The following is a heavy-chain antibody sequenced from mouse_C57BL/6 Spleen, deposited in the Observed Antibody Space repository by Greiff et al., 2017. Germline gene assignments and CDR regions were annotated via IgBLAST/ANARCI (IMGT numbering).Heavy chain of an antibody. J-gene: IGHJ4*01. Sequence: EVKLMESGGDLVKPGGSLKLSCAASGFTFSSYGMSWVRQTPDKRLEWVATISSGGSYTYYPDSVKGRFTISRDNAKNTLYLQMSSLKSEDTAMYYCARQGHHGNYVGAMDYWGQGPSVTVPS. D-gene: IGHD2-1*01. CDR3: ARQGHHGNYVGAMDY. V-gene: IGHV5-6*01. CDR2: ISSGGSYT. CDR1: GFTFSSYG.